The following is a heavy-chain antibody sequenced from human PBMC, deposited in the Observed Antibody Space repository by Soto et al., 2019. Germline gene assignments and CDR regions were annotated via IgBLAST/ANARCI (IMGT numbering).Heavy chain of an antibody. CDR3: ARGICAGDCYDAFDI. Sequence: SQTLSLTCTVSGGSMSSYYWSWIRQPTGKGLEWIGYIYYSGSTNYNPSLKSRVTISVDTSKNQFALKLSSVTAADTAVYYCARGICAGDCYDAFDIWGQGTMVTVSS. J-gene: IGHJ3*02. V-gene: IGHV4-59*12. CDR1: GGSMSSYY. D-gene: IGHD2-21*02. CDR2: IYYSGST.